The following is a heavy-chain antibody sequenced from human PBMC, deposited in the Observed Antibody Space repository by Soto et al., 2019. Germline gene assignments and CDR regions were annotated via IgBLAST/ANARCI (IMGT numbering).Heavy chain of an antibody. CDR1: GFTFSSFA. CDR3: AKDISPGQGYRIFDY. CDR2: LSGSGENT. V-gene: IGHV3-23*01. Sequence: EVQLLESGGGLVQPGGSLRLSCVASGFTFSSFAMSWVRQAPGKGLEWVSLLSGSGENTYYADSVNGRFTISRDNSKSTLYLQMNSLRAEDTAIYYCAKDISPGQGYRIFDYWGQGTQVTVSS. J-gene: IGHJ4*02. D-gene: IGHD5-18*01.